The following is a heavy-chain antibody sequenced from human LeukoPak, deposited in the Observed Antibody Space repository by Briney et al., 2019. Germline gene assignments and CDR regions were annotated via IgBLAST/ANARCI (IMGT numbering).Heavy chain of an antibody. CDR1: GFTISSYS. J-gene: IGHJ4*02. V-gene: IGHV3-7*01. Sequence: GGSLRLACAASGFTISSYSMTWARQAPGKGLEWGSTIKNDRADKYHVDSMKGRLTISRDNDKNSLYLQRNSLIAEDTAVYYCPRVHSGEDWWGQGTLVTVSS. CDR3: PRVHSGEDW. CDR2: IKNDRADK. D-gene: IGHD6-25*01.